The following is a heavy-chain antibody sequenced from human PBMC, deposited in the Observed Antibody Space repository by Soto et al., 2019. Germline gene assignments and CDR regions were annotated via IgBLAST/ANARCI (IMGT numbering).Heavy chain of an antibody. D-gene: IGHD3-9*01. CDR3: ARGGYFDYLSRPFDY. CDR2: ISSNGYST. CDR1: GFTFTNYA. Sequence: PGGSLRLSCAASGFTFTNYAMHWVRQAPGKGLEYVSAISSNGYSTYYAKSVKDRFTISRDSAKNTLYLQMGSLRAEDMAVYHCARGGYFDYLSRPFDYWGQGTQVTVSS. V-gene: IGHV3-64*01. J-gene: IGHJ4*02.